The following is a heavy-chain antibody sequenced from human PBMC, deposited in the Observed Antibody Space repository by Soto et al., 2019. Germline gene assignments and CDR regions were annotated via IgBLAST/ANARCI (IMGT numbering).Heavy chain of an antibody. V-gene: IGHV4-4*02. CDR3: ARHGSY. CDR1: GGSISSSNW. Sequence: SETLSLTCAVSGGSISSSNWWNWVRQPPGKGLEWIGTIYFSGKTYYNPSLKSRLTISVDRSKNQFALNLTSATAADTAVYYCARHGSYWGPGTLVTVSS. J-gene: IGHJ4*02. CDR2: IYFSGKT.